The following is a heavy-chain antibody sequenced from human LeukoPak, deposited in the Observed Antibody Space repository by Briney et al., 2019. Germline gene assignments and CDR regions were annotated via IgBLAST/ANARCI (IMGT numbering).Heavy chain of an antibody. J-gene: IGHJ3*02. CDR1: GGSFSGYY. CDR2: INHSGST. V-gene: IGHV4-34*01. D-gene: IGHD2/OR15-2a*01. CDR3: ARTNSGAFDI. Sequence: SETLSLTCAVYGGSFSGYYWSWIRQPPGKGLEWIGEINHSGSTNYNPSLKSRVTISVDTSKNQFSLKLSSVTAADTAVYYCARTNSGAFDIWGQGTIVTVSS.